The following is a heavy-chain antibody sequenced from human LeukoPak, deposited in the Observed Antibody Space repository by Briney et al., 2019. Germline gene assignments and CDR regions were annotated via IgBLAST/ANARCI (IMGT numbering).Heavy chain of an antibody. Sequence: QSWGSLRLSCAASGFTFSSYAMHWVRQAPGKGLEWVAVISYDGSNKYYADSVKGRFTISRDNSKNTLYLQMNSLRAEDTAVYYCARAPLTTVTYFDYWGQGTLVTVSS. J-gene: IGHJ4*02. D-gene: IGHD4-17*01. CDR2: ISYDGSNK. CDR3: ARAPLTTVTYFDY. CDR1: GFTFSSYA. V-gene: IGHV3-30*04.